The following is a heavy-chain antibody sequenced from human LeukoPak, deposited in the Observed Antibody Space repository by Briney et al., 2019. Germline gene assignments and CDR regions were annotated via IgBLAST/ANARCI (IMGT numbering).Heavy chain of an antibody. J-gene: IGHJ6*02. CDR2: MNPNSGNT. Sequence: GASVKVSCKASGYTFASYDINWVRQATGQGLEWMGWMNPNSGNTGYAQKFQGRVTMTRNTSISTAYMELSSLRSEDTAVYYCATEYYYGSGSWSYYYYGMDVWGQGTTVTVSS. CDR1: GYTFASYD. V-gene: IGHV1-8*01. D-gene: IGHD3-10*01. CDR3: ATEYYYGSGSWSYYYYGMDV.